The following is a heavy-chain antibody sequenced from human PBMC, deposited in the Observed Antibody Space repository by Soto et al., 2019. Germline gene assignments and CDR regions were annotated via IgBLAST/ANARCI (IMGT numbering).Heavy chain of an antibody. J-gene: IGHJ4*02. CDR2: ISAYNGNT. V-gene: IGHV1-18*01. D-gene: IGHD3-3*01. CDR3: AIEEKSIFGVGDLPCY. Sequence: ASVKVSCKASGYTFTSYGISWVRQAPGQGLEWMGWISAYNGNTNYAQKLQGRVTMTTDTSTSTAYMELRSLRSDDTAVYYCAIEEKSIFGVGDLPCYWSQGTLVTVSS. CDR1: GYTFTSYG.